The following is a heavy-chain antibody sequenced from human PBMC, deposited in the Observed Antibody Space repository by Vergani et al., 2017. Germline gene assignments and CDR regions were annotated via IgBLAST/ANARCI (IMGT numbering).Heavy chain of an antibody. CDR1: GGSFSGYY. V-gene: IGHV4-34*01. J-gene: IGHJ6*03. CDR2: INHSGST. CDR3: AGASHPGNYYDYYYMDV. Sequence: QVQLQQWGAGLLKPSETLSLTCAVYGGSFSGYYWSWIRQPPGKGREWIGEINHSGSTNYNPSLKSRVTISVDTSKNQFSLKLSSVTAADTAVYYCAGASHPGNYYDYYYMDVWGKGTTVTVSS.